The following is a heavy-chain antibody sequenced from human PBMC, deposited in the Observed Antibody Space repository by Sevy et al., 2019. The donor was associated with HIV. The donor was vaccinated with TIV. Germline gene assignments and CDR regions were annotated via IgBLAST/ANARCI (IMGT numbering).Heavy chain of an antibody. CDR2: INSDGSRT. CDR3: SRGLYYYDMRGHQEPGDY. CDR1: GITLTPYW. D-gene: IGHD3-22*01. J-gene: IGHJ4*02. Sequence: GGSLRLSCAASGITLTPYWMHWVRQVPGKGLVWVSRINSDGSRTSYAESVKGRFTISRDNGKNTLYLQMKSLRVEDTAVYFCSRGLYYYDMRGHQEPGDYWGQGVLVTVS. V-gene: IGHV3-74*01.